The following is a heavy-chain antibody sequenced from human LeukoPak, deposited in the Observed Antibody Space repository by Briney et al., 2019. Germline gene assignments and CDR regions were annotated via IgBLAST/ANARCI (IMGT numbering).Heavy chain of an antibody. CDR1: GGSISSGSYY. V-gene: IGHV4-61*02. D-gene: IGHD2-21*01. CDR3: ARNLRGGRGENFDY. Sequence: SETLSLTCTVSGGSISSGSYYWSWIRQPAGKGLEWIGRIYTSGSTNYNPSLKSRVTMSVDTSKNQFSLKLSSVTAADTAVYYCARNLRGGRGENFDYWGQGTLVTVSS. J-gene: IGHJ4*02. CDR2: IYTSGST.